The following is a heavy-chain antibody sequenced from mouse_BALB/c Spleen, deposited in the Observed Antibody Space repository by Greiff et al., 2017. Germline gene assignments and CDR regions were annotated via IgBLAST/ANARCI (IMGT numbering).Heavy chain of an antibody. J-gene: IGHJ3*01. D-gene: IGHD1-1*01. CDR1: GYAFTNYL. V-gene: IGHV1-54*01. Sequence: QVQLKQSGAELVRPGTSVKVSCKASGYAFTNYLIEWVKQRPGQGLEWIGVINPGSGGTNYNEKFKGKATLTADKSSSTAYMQLSSLTSDDSAVYFCARPYYGSSYGGFAYWGQGTLVTVSA. CDR3: ARPYYGSSYGGFAY. CDR2: INPGSGGT.